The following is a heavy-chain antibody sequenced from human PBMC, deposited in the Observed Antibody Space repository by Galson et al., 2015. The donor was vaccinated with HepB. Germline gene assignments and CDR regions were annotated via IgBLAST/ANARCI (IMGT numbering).Heavy chain of an antibody. CDR3: VRRDSNIVVGSFDY. CDR2: ISGSGGST. D-gene: IGHD2-15*01. CDR1: GFTFSTYA. Sequence: SLRLSCAASGFTFSTYAMAWVRQAPGKGLEWVSSISGSGGSTYYADSVKGRFTISRDNSKNTVYLQMNSLRAEDTAIYYCVRRDSNIVVGSFDYWGQGTQVTVSS. J-gene: IGHJ4*02. V-gene: IGHV3-23*01.